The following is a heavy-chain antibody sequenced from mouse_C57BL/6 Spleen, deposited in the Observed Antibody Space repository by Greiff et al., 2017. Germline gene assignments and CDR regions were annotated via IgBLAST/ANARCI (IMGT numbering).Heavy chain of an antibody. J-gene: IGHJ2*01. D-gene: IGHD2-3*01. CDR2: INPSSGYT. CDR1: GYTFTSYT. V-gene: IGHV1-4*01. CDR3: ERYYDGYFDY. Sequence: VQLQQSGAELARPGSSVKMSCKASGYTFTSYTMHWVKQRPGQGLEWIGYINPSSGYTKYNQKFKDKATLTADKSSSTAYMQLSSLTSEDSAVYYCERYYDGYFDYWGKGTTRTVSA.